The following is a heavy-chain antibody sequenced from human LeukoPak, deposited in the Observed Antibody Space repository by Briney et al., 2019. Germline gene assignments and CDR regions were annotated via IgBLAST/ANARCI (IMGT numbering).Heavy chain of an antibody. V-gene: IGHV3-74*01. J-gene: IGHJ4*02. CDR2: INSDGSST. CDR3: VSDIGD. CDR1: GFTFSTYW. Sequence: GGSLRLSCAASGFTFSTYWMHWVRQAPGKGLVWVSRINSDGSSTSYADFVKGRFTISRDDAKNTLYMQLNNLRAEDSAVYYCVSDIGDWGQGTLVTVSS. D-gene: IGHD3-10*01.